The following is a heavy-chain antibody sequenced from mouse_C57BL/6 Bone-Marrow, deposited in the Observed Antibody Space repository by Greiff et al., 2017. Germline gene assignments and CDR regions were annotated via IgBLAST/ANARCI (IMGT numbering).Heavy chain of an antibody. CDR3: ARGTRDY. CDR1: GFTFSDYG. V-gene: IGHV5-17*01. Sequence: DVMLVEPGGGLVKPGGSLKLSCAASGFTFSDYGMHWVRQAPEKGLEWVAYISSGSSTIYYADTVKGRFTISRDNAKNTLYLQMTSLRSEDTAMYYCARGTRDYWGQGTTLTGSS. J-gene: IGHJ2*01. CDR2: ISSGSSTI. D-gene: IGHD2-13*01.